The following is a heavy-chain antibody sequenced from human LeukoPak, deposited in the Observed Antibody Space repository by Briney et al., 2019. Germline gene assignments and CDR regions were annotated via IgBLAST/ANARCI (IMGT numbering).Heavy chain of an antibody. V-gene: IGHV4-59*01. CDR2: IYYSGST. J-gene: IGHJ3*02. CDR3: AREWVDAFDI. Sequence: SETLSLTCTASGGSISSYYWSWIRQPPGKGLEWIGYIYYSGSTNYNPSLKSRVTISVDTSKNQFSLKLSSVTAADTAVYYCAREWVDAFDIWGQGTMVTVSS. CDR1: GGSISSYY.